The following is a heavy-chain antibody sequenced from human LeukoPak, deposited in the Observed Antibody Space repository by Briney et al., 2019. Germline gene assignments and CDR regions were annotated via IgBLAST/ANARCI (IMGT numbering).Heavy chain of an antibody. CDR2: ISSSSSYI. J-gene: IGHJ4*02. CDR3: AREISPYCSSTSCGGD. V-gene: IGHV3-21*01. CDR1: GFTFSSYS. Sequence: GGSLRLSCAASGFTFSSYSMNWVRQAPGKGLEWVSSISSSSSYIYYADSVKGRFTISRDNAKNSLYLQMNSLRAEDTAVYYCAREISPYCSSTSCGGDWGQGTLVTVSS. D-gene: IGHD2-2*01.